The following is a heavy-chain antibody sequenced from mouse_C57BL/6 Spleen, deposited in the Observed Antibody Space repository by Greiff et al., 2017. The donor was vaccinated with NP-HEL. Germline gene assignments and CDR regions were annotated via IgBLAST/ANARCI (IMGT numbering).Heavy chain of an antibody. D-gene: IGHD2-1*01. V-gene: IGHV5-9-1*02. CDR2: ISSGGDYI. CDR1: GFTFSSYA. J-gene: IGHJ3*01. Sequence: EVMLVESGEGLVKPGGSLKLSCAASGFTFSSYAMSWVRQTPEQRLEWVAYISSGGDYIYYADTVKGRFTISRDNACKTLYLRTSVLKSDDTAMYYLTRADGNYGFAYWGQGTLVTGSA. CDR3: TRADGNYGFAY.